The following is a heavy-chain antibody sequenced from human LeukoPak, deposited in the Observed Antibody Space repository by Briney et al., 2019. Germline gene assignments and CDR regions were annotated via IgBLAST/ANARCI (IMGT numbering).Heavy chain of an antibody. J-gene: IGHJ3*02. CDR2: INPNSGGT. V-gene: IGHV1-2*02. CDR1: GHTFTGYY. D-gene: IGHD2-2*02. Sequence: GASVKVSCKASGHTFTGYYMHWVRQAPGQGLEWMGWINPNSGGTNYAQKFQGRVTMTRDTSISTAYMELSRLRSDDTAVYYCARDCSTSCYTRSCAFDIWGQGTMVTVSS. CDR3: ARDCSTSCYTRSCAFDI.